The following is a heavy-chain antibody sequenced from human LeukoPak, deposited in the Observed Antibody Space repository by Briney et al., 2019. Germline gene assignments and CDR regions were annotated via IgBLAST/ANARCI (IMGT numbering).Heavy chain of an antibody. CDR2: INPSGGST. Sequence: ASVKVSCKASGYTFTSYYMHWVRQAPGQGLEWMGIINPSGGSTSYAQKFQGRVTMTRDTSTSTVYMELSSLRSEDTAVYYCATDSMGATSFDYWGQGTLVTVSS. V-gene: IGHV1-46*01. CDR3: ATDSMGATSFDY. CDR1: GYTFTSYY. D-gene: IGHD1-26*01. J-gene: IGHJ4*02.